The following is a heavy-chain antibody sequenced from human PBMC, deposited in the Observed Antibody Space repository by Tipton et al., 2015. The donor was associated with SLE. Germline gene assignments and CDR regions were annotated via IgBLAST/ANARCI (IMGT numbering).Heavy chain of an antibody. J-gene: IGHJ3*02. CDR1: GFTFSSYS. Sequence: GSLRLSCAASGFTFSSYSMNWVRQAPGKGLEWVSSISSSSSYIYYADSVKGRFTISRDNAKNSLYLQMNSLRAEDTAVYYCATINYDSSGYYDGAFDIWGQGTMVTVSS. V-gene: IGHV3-21*01. CDR2: ISSSSSYI. D-gene: IGHD3-22*01. CDR3: ATINYDSSGYYDGAFDI.